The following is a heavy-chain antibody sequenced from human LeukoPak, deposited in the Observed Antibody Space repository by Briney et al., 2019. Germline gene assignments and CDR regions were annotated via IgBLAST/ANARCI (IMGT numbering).Heavy chain of an antibody. J-gene: IGHJ3*01. CDR2: ISVSGDNT. CDR3: ARDIELST. D-gene: IGHD3-16*02. Sequence: GGSLRLSCAASGFTFRDSAMSWVRQAPGKGLEWVSLISVSGDNTYYTDSVKGRFTISRDNSKDTLYLQMNSLRAEYTAIYYCARDIELSTWGLGTMVTVSS. V-gene: IGHV3-23*01. CDR1: GFTFRDSA.